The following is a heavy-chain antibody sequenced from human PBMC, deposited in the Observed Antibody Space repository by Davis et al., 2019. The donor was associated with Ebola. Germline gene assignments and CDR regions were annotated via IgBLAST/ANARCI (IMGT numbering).Heavy chain of an antibody. Sequence: GESLKISCAASGFTFSSYWMSWVRQAPGKGLEWVANIKQDGSEKYYVDSVKGRFTISRDNAKNSLYLQMNSLRAEDTAVYYCARARRDGYNYPLDYWGQGTLVTVSS. J-gene: IGHJ4*02. CDR3: ARARRDGYNYPLDY. D-gene: IGHD5-24*01. CDR2: IKQDGSEK. CDR1: GFTFSSYW. V-gene: IGHV3-7*03.